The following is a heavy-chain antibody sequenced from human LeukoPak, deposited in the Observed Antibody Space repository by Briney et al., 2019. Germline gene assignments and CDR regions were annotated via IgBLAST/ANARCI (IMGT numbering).Heavy chain of an antibody. V-gene: IGHV4-34*01. Sequence: PSETLSLTCAVYGGSFSGYYWSWIRQPPGKGLEWIGEINHSGSTNYNPSLKSRVTISVDTSKNQFSLKLSSVTAADTAVYYCARGLGYGGNSGRLCFDYWGQGTLVTVSS. CDR3: ARGLGYGGNSGRLCFDY. J-gene: IGHJ4*02. D-gene: IGHD4-23*01. CDR1: GGSFSGYY. CDR2: INHSGST.